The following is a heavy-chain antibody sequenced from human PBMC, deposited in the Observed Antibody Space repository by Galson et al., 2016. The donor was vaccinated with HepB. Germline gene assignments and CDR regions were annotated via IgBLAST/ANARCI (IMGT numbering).Heavy chain of an antibody. CDR3: ARVRDGYNTHFYYGMDV. Sequence: SVKVSCKASGGTFSSYAISWVRQAPGQGLEWMGVIINLYGTANYALKFQGRVTITADESTSTAHMEVSSLRYEDTAVYYCARVRDGYNTHFYYGMDVWGQWTSVTVS. CDR2: IINLYGTA. D-gene: IGHD5-24*01. V-gene: IGHV1-69*13. J-gene: IGHJ6*02. CDR1: GGTFSSYA.